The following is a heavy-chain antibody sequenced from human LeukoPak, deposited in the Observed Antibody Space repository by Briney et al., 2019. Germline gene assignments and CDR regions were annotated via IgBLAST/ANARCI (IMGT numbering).Heavy chain of an antibody. D-gene: IGHD4-17*01. V-gene: IGHV1-2*06. CDR2: INPNSGGT. CDR1: GYTFTGYY. CDR3: ARDRGTHGDYWFDP. Sequence: ASVKVSCKASGYTFTGYYMHWVRQAPGQGLEWMGRINPNSGGTNYAQKFQGRVTMTRDTSISTAYMELSRLRSDDTAVYYCARDRGTHGDYWFDPWGQGTLVTVSS. J-gene: IGHJ5*02.